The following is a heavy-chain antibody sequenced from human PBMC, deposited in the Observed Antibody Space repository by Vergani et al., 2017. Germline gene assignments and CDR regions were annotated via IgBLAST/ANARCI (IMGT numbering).Heavy chain of an antibody. D-gene: IGHD4-17*01. CDR2: IYTSGST. V-gene: IGHV4-61*02. Sequence: QVQLQESGPGLVKPSQTLSLTCTVSGGSISSGSYYWSWIRPPAGKGLEWIWSIYTSGSTNYNPSLKSRVTISVDTSKNQFSLKLSSVTAADTAVYDCAGGYGDDVGGLFDYWGQGTLVTVSS. J-gene: IGHJ4*02. CDR3: AGGYGDDVGGLFDY. CDR1: GGSISSGSYY.